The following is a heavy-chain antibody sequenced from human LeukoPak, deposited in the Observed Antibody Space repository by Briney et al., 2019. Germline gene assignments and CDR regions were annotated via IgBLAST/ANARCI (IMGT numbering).Heavy chain of an antibody. CDR3: ARVGNYDFWSGYYTGIEWFDP. CDR2: TYYRSKWYN. V-gene: IGHV6-1*01. D-gene: IGHD3-3*01. Sequence: SQTLSLTCAISGDSVSSNSAAWNWIRQSPSRGLEWLERTYYRSKWYNDYAVSVKSRITINPDTSKNQFSLQLNSVTPEDTAVYYCARVGNYDFWSGYYTGIEWFDPWGQGTLVTVSS. J-gene: IGHJ5*02. CDR1: GDSVSSNSAA.